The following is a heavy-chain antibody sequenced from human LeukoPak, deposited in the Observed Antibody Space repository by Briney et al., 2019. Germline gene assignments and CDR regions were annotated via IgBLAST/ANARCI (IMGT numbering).Heavy chain of an antibody. V-gene: IGHV1-69*04. CDR2: IIPILGIA. CDR3: ARDTPNYGDFDY. D-gene: IGHD4-17*01. CDR1: GGTFSSYA. Sequence: GSSVKVSCKASGGTFSSYAISWVRQAPGQGLEWMGRIIPILGIANYAQKFQGRVTITADKSTSTAYIELSSLRSEDTAVYYCARDTPNYGDFDYWGQGTLVTVSS. J-gene: IGHJ4*02.